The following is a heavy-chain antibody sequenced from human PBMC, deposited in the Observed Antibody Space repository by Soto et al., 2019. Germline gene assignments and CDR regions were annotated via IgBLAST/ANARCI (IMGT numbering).Heavy chain of an antibody. J-gene: IGHJ4*02. CDR1: GGTFSSYA. Sequence: SVKVSCKASGGTFSSYAISWVRQAPGQGLEWMGGIIPIFGTANYAQKFQGRVTITADESTSTAYMELSSLRSEDTAVYYCARDRVIAVAGTNGDYFDYWGQGTLVTVSS. CDR2: IIPIFGTA. CDR3: ARDRVIAVAGTNGDYFDY. D-gene: IGHD6-19*01. V-gene: IGHV1-69*13.